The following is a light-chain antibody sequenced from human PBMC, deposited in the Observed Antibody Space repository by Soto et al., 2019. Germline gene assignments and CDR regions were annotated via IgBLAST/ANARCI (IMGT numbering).Light chain of an antibody. Sequence: QSVLTQPPSVSAAPGQKVTISCSGSSSNIGGNSVSWYQQLPGTAPKLLIYDDNKRPSVTPDRFSGSKSGTSATLGITGFQTGDEADYYCGSWDSSLSAYVFGTGTKVTVL. J-gene: IGLJ1*01. CDR2: DDN. V-gene: IGLV1-51*01. CDR3: GSWDSSLSAYV. CDR1: SSNIGGNS.